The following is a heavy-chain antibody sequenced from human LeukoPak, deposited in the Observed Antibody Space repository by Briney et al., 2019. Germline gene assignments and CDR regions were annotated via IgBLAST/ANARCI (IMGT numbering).Heavy chain of an antibody. CDR1: GFTFSSYA. CDR2: ISSSDGRT. D-gene: IGHD1-26*01. CDR3: SKSPTQWELPDY. Sequence: PGGSLRLSCAASGFTFSSYAMNWVRQAPGKGLEWVSTISSSDGRTYYADSVKGRFTISRDNSKNTLYLQMNSLRAEDTAIYYCSKSPTQWELPDYWGQGTLATVSS. J-gene: IGHJ4*02. V-gene: IGHV3-23*01.